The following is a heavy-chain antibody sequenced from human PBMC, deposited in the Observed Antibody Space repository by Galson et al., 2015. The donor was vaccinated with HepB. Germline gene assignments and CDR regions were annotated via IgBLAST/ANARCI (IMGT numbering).Heavy chain of an antibody. V-gene: IGHV3-30-3*01. CDR2: ISYDGSNK. D-gene: IGHD4-17*01. J-gene: IGHJ6*02. Sequence: LRLSCAASGFTFSSYWMSWVRQAPGKGLEWVAVISYDGSNKYYADSVKGRFTISRDNSKNTLYLQMNSLRAEDTAVYYCARHLDYGDYRGPPLGLTPTYYYYGMDVWGQGTTVTVSS. CDR3: ARHLDYGDYRGPPLGLTPTYYYYGMDV. CDR1: GFTFSSYW.